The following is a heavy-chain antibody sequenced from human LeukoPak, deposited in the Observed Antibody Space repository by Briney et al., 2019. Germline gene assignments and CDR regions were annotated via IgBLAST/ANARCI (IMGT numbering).Heavy chain of an antibody. CDR1: GGSFSGYY. CDR3: ASPGRDYGDLPFDY. D-gene: IGHD4-17*01. V-gene: IGHV4-34*01. CDR2: INHSGST. Sequence: PSETLSLTCAVYGGSFSGYYWSWIRQLPGKGLEWIGEINHSGSTNYNPSLKSRVTISVDTSKNQFSLKLSSVTAADTAVYYCASPGRDYGDLPFDYWGQGTLVTVSS. J-gene: IGHJ4*02.